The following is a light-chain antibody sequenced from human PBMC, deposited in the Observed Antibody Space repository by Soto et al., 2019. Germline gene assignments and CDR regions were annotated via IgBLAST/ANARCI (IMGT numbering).Light chain of an antibody. CDR1: QSVSNY. J-gene: IGKJ1*01. CDR3: QQRSNWPRT. V-gene: IGKV3-11*01. CDR2: DAS. Sequence: EIVLTQSPATLSLSPGERATPSCRTSQSVSNYLAWYQQKPGQAPRLLIYDASNRATGIPARFSGSGSGTDFTLTISSLEPEDFALYYCQQRSNWPRTFGQGTKVDI.